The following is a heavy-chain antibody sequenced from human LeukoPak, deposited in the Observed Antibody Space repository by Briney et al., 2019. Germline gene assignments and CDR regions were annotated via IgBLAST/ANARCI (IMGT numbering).Heavy chain of an antibody. CDR3: ARGGGSSWYDAFDI. CDR1: GLTFSSYA. V-gene: IGHV3-23*01. CDR2: ISGSGDNT. D-gene: IGHD6-13*01. Sequence: PGGSLRLSCAASGLTFSSYAMSWVRQAPGKGLEWVAAISGSGDNTYYADSVKGRFTISRDNSKNTLYLQMNSLRAEDTAVYYCARGGGSSWYDAFDIWGQGTMVTVSS. J-gene: IGHJ3*02.